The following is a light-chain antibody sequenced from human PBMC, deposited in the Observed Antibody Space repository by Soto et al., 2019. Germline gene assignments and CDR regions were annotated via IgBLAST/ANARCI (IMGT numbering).Light chain of an antibody. CDR3: QQYGSSPPDT. V-gene: IGKV3-20*01. CDR2: GAS. Sequence: EIVLTQSPGTLSLSPGETATLSCRASQSVTSNYLAWYQQRPGQPPRLLIYGASTRAIGIPDRFSGSGSGTDFTLTISRLEPDDFAVYYCQQYGSSPPDTFGQGTKLEIK. CDR1: QSVTSNY. J-gene: IGKJ2*01.